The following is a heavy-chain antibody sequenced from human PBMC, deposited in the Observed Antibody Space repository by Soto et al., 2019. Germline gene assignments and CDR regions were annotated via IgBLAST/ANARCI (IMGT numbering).Heavy chain of an antibody. CDR2: IIPIFGTA. J-gene: IGHJ4*02. V-gene: IGHV1-69*13. D-gene: IGHD3-22*01. CDR1: GGTFSSYA. CDR3: ARSYYYDSSGYITLAQNFDY. Sequence: GASVKVSCKASGGTFSSYAISWVRQAPGQGLEWMGGIIPIFGTANYAQKFQGRVTITADESTSTAYMELSSLRSEDTAVYYCARSYYYDSSGYITLAQNFDYWGQGTLVTVSS.